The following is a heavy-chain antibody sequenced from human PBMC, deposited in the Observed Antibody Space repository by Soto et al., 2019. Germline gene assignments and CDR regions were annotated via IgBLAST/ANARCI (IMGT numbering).Heavy chain of an antibody. CDR2: IYYSGNT. CDR3: ARDNYNWNDSKYHYYGMDV. V-gene: IGHV4-59*01. CDR1: GGSMSPYY. Sequence: SETLSLTCTVSGGSMSPYYWSWIRQPPGKGLEWIGYIYYSGNTDYNPSLKSRVTMSVDTSKNQFSLKLSSVTAADTAVYYCARDNYNWNDSKYHYYGMDVWGQGTTVT. J-gene: IGHJ6*01. D-gene: IGHD1-1*01.